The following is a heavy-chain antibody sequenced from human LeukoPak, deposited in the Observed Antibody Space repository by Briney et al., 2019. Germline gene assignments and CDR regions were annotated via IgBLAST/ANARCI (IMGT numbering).Heavy chain of an antibody. Sequence: SGTLSLTCAVSGGSISSSNWWSWVRQPPGKGLEWIGEVYHSGSTSYNPSLKSRLTISVDKSKNQFSLKLTSVTAADTAVYYCARGLAGSWYQVGSWYFDLWGRGTLVTVSS. CDR3: ARGLAGSWYQVGSWYFDL. J-gene: IGHJ2*01. CDR2: VYHSGST. CDR1: GGSISSSNW. V-gene: IGHV4-4*02. D-gene: IGHD6-13*01.